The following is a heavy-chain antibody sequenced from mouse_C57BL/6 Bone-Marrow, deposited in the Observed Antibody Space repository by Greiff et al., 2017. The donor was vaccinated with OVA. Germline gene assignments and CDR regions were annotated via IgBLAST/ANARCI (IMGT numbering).Heavy chain of an antibody. D-gene: IGHD2-1*01. CDR2: IDPSDSYT. CDR1: GYTFTSYW. V-gene: IGHV1-69*01. CDR3: ARDYYGNYDWYFDV. J-gene: IGHJ1*03. Sequence: QVQLQQPGAELVMPGASVKLSCKASGYTFTSYWMHWVKQRPGQGLEWIGEIDPSDSYTNYNQKFKGKSTLTVDKSSSTAYMQLSSLTSEDSAVYYCARDYYGNYDWYFDVWGTGTTVTVSS.